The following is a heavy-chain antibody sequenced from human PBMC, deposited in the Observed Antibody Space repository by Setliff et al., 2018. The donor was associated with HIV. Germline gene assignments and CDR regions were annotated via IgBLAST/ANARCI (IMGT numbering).Heavy chain of an antibody. Sequence: GASVKVSCKSPGYSFTDYYIHWVRQAPGQGLEWMGWINPKSDGTNYAQKFQGWITMTRDTSISTAYMELSRLRSDDTAVYYCARGMDYYDTSGYYQYYFDYWGQGTLVTVSS. D-gene: IGHD3-22*01. V-gene: IGHV1-2*04. J-gene: IGHJ4*02. CDR3: ARGMDYYDTSGYYQYYFDY. CDR1: GYSFTDYY. CDR2: INPKSDGT.